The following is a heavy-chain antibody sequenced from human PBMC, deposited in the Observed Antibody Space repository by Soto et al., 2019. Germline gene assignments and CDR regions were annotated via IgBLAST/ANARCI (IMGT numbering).Heavy chain of an antibody. CDR3: GSTPRHCSSPSCPYY. D-gene: IGHD2-2*01. J-gene: IGHJ4*02. CDR1: GYTFTSYD. CDR2: MNPNSGNT. V-gene: IGHV1-8*01. Sequence: QVQLVQSGAEVKKPGASVKVSCKASGYTFTSYDINWVRQATGQGLEWMGWMNPNSGNTGYAQKFQGRVTMTRNTSISTAYMELISLRSEDTAVYYCGSTPRHCSSPSCPYYWGQGTLVTVCS.